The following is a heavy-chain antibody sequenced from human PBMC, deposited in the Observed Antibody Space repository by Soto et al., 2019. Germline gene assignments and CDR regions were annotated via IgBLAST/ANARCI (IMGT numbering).Heavy chain of an antibody. CDR2: INAGNGNT. V-gene: IGHV1-3*01. J-gene: IGHJ4*02. CDR1: GYTFTSYA. Sequence: GASVKVSCKASGYTFTSYAMHWVRQAPGQRLEWMGWINAGNGNTKYSQKFQGRVTITRDTSASTAYTELSSLRSEDTAVYYCARGMGMRYYYGSGTSPYYFDYWGQGTLVTVSS. CDR3: ARGMGMRYYYGSGTSPYYFDY. D-gene: IGHD3-10*01.